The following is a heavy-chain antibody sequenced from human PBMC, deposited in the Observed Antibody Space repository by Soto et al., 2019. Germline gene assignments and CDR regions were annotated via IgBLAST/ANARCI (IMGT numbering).Heavy chain of an antibody. J-gene: IGHJ4*02. Sequence: EVQLVESGGGLVKPGGSLRLSCAASGFTFSSYSMNWVRQAPGKGLEWVSSISSSSDYIYYADSVKGRFTISRDNAKHSLYLQMSSLSAEDTAVYYCATRYPAPDYWGQGTLVTVSS. CDR1: GFTFSSYS. V-gene: IGHV3-21*01. CDR3: ATRYPAPDY. D-gene: IGHD3-9*01. CDR2: ISSSSDYI.